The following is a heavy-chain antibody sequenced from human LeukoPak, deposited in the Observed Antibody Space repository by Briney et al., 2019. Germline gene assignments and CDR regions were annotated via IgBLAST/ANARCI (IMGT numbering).Heavy chain of an antibody. V-gene: IGHV4-4*07. Sequence: SETLSLTCTVSGGSISSYYWSWIRQPAGKGLEWIGLIHSRGNINYNPSLKSRVTMSVDTSKNQVSLKLNSVTTADTAVYYCARAPYYDSSGYFHDAFDIWGQGTLVTVSS. D-gene: IGHD3-22*01. CDR1: GGSISSYY. CDR3: ARAPYYDSSGYFHDAFDI. CDR2: IHSRGNI. J-gene: IGHJ3*02.